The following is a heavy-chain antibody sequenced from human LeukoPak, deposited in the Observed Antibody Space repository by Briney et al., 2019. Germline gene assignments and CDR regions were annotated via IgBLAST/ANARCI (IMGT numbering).Heavy chain of an antibody. CDR2: ISAYNGNT. CDR3: ARVWNSGFRYVDS. D-gene: IGHD5-12*01. Sequence: ASVKVSCKASGYTFTNYAISWVRQAPGQGLEWVGWISAYNGNTNYAQKLQGRVTMTTDTSTSTAYMDLRSLRSDDTAMYYCARVWNSGFRYVDSWGQGTLVTVSS. CDR1: GYTFTNYA. V-gene: IGHV1-18*01. J-gene: IGHJ4*02.